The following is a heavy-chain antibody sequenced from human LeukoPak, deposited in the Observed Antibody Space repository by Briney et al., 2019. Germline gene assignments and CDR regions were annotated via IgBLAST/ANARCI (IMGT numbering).Heavy chain of an antibody. Sequence: ASVKVSRKVSGYTLTELSMHWVRQAPGKGLEWMGGFDPEDGETIYAQKFQGRVTMTEDTSTDTAYMELSSLRSEDTAVYYCATDRYCSGGSCYSGVDWFDPWGQGTLVTVSS. J-gene: IGHJ5*02. D-gene: IGHD2-15*01. V-gene: IGHV1-24*01. CDR1: GYTLTELS. CDR3: ATDRYCSGGSCYSGVDWFDP. CDR2: FDPEDGET.